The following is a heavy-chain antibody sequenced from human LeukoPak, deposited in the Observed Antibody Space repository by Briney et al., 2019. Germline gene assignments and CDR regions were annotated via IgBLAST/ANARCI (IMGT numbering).Heavy chain of an antibody. D-gene: IGHD3-10*01. V-gene: IGHV3-48*03. Sequence: KAGGSLRLSCAASGFTFSSYEMNWVRQAPGKGLEWVSYISSSGSTIYYADSVKGRFTISRDNAKNSLYLQMNSLRAEDTAVYYCARERYYYGSGSYLPFDYWGQGTLVTVSS. J-gene: IGHJ4*02. CDR3: ARERYYYGSGSYLPFDY. CDR1: GFTFSSYE. CDR2: ISSSGSTI.